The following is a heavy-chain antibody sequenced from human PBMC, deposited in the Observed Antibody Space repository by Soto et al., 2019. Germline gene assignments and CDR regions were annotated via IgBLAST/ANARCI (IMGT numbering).Heavy chain of an antibody. J-gene: IGHJ4*02. V-gene: IGHV3-21*01. CDR1: GFDVSDYS. D-gene: IGHD4-17*01. CDR3: ARGERVGDPMFDY. CDR2: LTTTTSTYI. Sequence: PGGSLRLSCVASGFDVSDYSINWVRQVPGKGLEWVSSLTTTTSTYIHYADSVTGRFTIFRDSTKNSVCLQMDSLKAEDTAIYYCARGERVGDPMFDYWGQGTLVTVSS.